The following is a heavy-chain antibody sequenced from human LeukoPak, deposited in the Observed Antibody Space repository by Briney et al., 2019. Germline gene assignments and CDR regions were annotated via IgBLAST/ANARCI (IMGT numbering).Heavy chain of an antibody. CDR1: GFTFSNFG. V-gene: IGHV3-30*02. D-gene: IGHD2-15*01. CDR2: IRYDASDK. CDR3: ARDHIASSGRRYFDY. Sequence: PGGSLRLSCAASGFTFSNFGIHWVRQAPGKGLEWVAFIRYDASDKYYVDSVKGRFAISRDNSKNTLYLQMNSLGVEDTAVYYCARDHIASSGRRYFDYWGQGTLVTVSS. J-gene: IGHJ4*02.